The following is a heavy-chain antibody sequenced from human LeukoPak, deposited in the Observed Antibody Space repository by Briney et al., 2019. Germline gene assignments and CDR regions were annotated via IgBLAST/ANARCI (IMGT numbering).Heavy chain of an antibody. Sequence: GASVKVSCKVSGYTLTELSMHWVRQAPGKGLEWMGGFDPEDGETIYAQKFQGRVTMTEDTSTDTAYKELSSLRSEDTAVYYCATAIRTLYYGGKVLWFDPWGQGTLVTVSS. V-gene: IGHV1-24*01. CDR3: ATAIRTLYYGGKVLWFDP. D-gene: IGHD4-23*01. CDR1: GYTLTELS. CDR2: FDPEDGET. J-gene: IGHJ5*02.